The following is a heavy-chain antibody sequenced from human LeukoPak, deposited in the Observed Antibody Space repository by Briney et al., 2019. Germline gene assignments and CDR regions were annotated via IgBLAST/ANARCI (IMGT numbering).Heavy chain of an antibody. CDR3: ARRSMVRTVGYYYGMDV. D-gene: IGHD4/OR15-4a*01. Sequence: SQTLSLTCTVSGGSISSGSYYWSWIRQPAGKGLEWIGYIYYSGSTNYNPSLKSRATISVDTSKRHFSLRLSSVTAADTAVYYCARRSMVRTVGYYYGMDVWGQGTTVTVSS. CDR1: GGSISSGSYY. V-gene: IGHV4-61*09. J-gene: IGHJ6*02. CDR2: IYYSGST.